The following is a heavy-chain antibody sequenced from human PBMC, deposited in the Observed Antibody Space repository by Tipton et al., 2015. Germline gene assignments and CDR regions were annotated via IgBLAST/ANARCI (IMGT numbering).Heavy chain of an antibody. CDR2: IYDSGST. CDR1: GYSISSGYY. J-gene: IGHJ4*01. CDR3: ARFRFDYFDY. V-gene: IGHV4-38-2*01. D-gene: IGHD3-3*01. Sequence: TLSLTCALSGYSISSGYYWGWIRQPPGKGLEWIGNIYDSGSTKYSPSLKSRVTISVDSSKTQLSLKLRSVTAADTAVYYCARFRFDYFDYWGHGTLVTVSS.